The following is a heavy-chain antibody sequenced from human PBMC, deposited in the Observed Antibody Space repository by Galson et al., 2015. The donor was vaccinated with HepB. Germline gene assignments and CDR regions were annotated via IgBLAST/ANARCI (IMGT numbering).Heavy chain of an antibody. J-gene: IGHJ4*02. V-gene: IGHV4-34*01. CDR2: INHSGNT. Sequence: LSLTCAVYGGSFSGYYWSWIRQPPGKGLEWIGEINHSGNTNYNSSLKSRVTISVDTSKNQVSLKLSSVTAADAAVYYCARGRAARPRGDYWGQGTLVTVSS. CDR1: GGSFSGYY. D-gene: IGHD6-6*01. CDR3: ARGRAARPRGDY.